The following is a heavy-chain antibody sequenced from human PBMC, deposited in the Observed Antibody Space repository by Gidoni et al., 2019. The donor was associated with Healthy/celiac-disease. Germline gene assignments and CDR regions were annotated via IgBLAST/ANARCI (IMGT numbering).Heavy chain of an antibody. D-gene: IGHD5-18*01. Sequence: QVQLQESGPGLGKPSQTLSHTCTVSGGSISSGGSYWSWIRQHPGKGLEGIGYIYYSGSTYSNPSLKSRVTISVDTSKNQFSLKLSSVTAADTAVYYCARCGYSYGYYYGMDVWGQGTTVTVSS. CDR3: ARCGYSYGYYYGMDV. CDR2: IYYSGST. V-gene: IGHV4-31*03. J-gene: IGHJ6*02. CDR1: GGSISSGGSY.